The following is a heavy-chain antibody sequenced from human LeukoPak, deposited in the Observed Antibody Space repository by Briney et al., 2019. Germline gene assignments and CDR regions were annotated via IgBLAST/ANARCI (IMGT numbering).Heavy chain of an antibody. CDR2: IIPIFGTA. Sequence: SVKVSCKASGGTFSSYAISWVRQAPGQGLEWMGGIIPIFGTAIYAQKFQGRVTMTEDTSTDTAYMELSSLRSEDTAVYYCATVAVYGSGSYYPDYWGQGTLVTVSS. CDR1: GGTFSSYA. D-gene: IGHD3-10*01. V-gene: IGHV1-69*06. J-gene: IGHJ4*02. CDR3: ATVAVYGSGSYYPDY.